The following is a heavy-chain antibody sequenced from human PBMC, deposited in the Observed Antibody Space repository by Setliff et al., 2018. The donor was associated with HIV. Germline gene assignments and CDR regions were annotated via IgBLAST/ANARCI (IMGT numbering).Heavy chain of an antibody. D-gene: IGHD2-15*01. J-gene: IGHJ6*03. CDR1: DDPISSYY. CDR2: LYVSGDT. V-gene: IGHV4-4*07. CDR3: ALTGHRLLRGYMDV. Sequence: SETLSLTCYVTDDPISSYYWSWVRQPAGKGLEWIGRLYVSGDTNYNPSLKSRVAMSLDTSKKHFSLNLKSVTAADTAVYYCALTGHRLLRGYMDVWGKGTTVTVSS.